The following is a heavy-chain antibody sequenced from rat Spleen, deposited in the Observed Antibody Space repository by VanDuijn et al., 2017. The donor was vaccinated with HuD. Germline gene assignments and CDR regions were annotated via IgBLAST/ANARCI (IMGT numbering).Heavy chain of an antibody. CDR1: GFTFSNYY. J-gene: IGHJ3*01. CDR2: ISHDGGGT. CDR3: ARLGGLRNWFAY. Sequence: EVQLVESGGGLVQPGRSLKLSCAASGFTFSNYYMAWVRQAPTKGLEWVASISHDGGGTYYRDSVKGRFTISRDNAKSTLYLQMDSLRSEDTATYFCARLGGLRNWFAYWGQGTLVTVSS. V-gene: IGHV5-25*01. D-gene: IGHD4-3*01.